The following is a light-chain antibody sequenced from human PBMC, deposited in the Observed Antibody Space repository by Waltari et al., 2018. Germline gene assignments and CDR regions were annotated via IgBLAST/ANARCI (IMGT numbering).Light chain of an antibody. CDR1: VLAKKY. V-gene: IGLV3-27*01. Sequence: SYELTQPSSVSVSPGQTARITCSGDVLAKKYARWFQEKPGQAPVLVIYKDTERPSGNPERISGSSSGTTVTLTISGAQVEDEADYYCYSAADSNLRVFGGGTRLTVL. CDR3: YSAADSNLRV. CDR2: KDT. J-gene: IGLJ2*01.